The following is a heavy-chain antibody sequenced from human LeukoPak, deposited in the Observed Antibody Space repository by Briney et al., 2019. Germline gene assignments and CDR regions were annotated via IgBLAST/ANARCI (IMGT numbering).Heavy chain of an antibody. V-gene: IGHV4-38-2*01. CDR1: GYSISSGYY. CDR3: ASYYASGVSAYNYYGMDV. D-gene: IGHD3-10*01. Sequence: SETLSLTCAVSGYSISSGYYWGWIRQPPGKGLEWIGSMSHNRGTYYNPSLKSRVTISMDTSKNQFTLRLSSVTAADTAVYYCASYYASGVSAYNYYGMDVWGKGTTVTVSS. J-gene: IGHJ6*04. CDR2: MSHNRGT.